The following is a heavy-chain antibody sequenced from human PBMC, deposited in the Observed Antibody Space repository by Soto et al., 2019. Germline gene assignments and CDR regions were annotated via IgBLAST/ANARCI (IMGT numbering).Heavy chain of an antibody. CDR2: ISYDGSNK. Sequence: GGSLRLASAASGFTFSSYGMDWVRQAPGKGLEWVAVISYDGSNKYYADSVKGRFTISRDNSKNTLYLQMNSLRAEDTAVYYCPKEDYDSREIDYWGQGTLVTVSS. D-gene: IGHD3-22*01. CDR3: PKEDYDSREIDY. J-gene: IGHJ4*02. V-gene: IGHV3-30*18. CDR1: GFTFSSYG.